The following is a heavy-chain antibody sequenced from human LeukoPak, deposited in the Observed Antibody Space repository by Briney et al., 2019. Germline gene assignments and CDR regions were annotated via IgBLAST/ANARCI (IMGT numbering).Heavy chain of an antibody. CDR1: GFTFSSYW. CDR3: ARAYNSHFDY. D-gene: IGHD1-1*01. V-gene: IGHV3-74*01. CDR2: IKSDGSST. J-gene: IGHJ4*02. Sequence: GGSLRLSCAASGFTFSSYWMHWVRQAPGEGLVCVSRIKSDGSSTSYADSVEGRFTISRDDAKNTLYLQMNSLRAEDTAVYYCARAYNSHFDYWGQGALVTVSS.